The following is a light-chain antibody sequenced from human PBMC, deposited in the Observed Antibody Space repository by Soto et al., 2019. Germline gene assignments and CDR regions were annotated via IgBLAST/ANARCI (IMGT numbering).Light chain of an antibody. CDR3: QQSYSTPV. CDR2: AAS. CDR1: QSISTY. J-gene: IGKJ5*01. Sequence: DIPMTQSPSSLSASVGGRVTITCRASQSISTYLNWYQQKPGKAPKLLIYAASSLQSGVPLRFSGSGSGTDFTLTISSLQPEDFATYYCQQSYSTPVFGQGTRLDIK. V-gene: IGKV1-39*01.